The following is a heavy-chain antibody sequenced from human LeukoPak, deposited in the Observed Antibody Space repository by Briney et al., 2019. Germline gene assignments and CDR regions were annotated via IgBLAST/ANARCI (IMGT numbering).Heavy chain of an antibody. Sequence: ILLGGSLRLSCAASGFTVSSIHMVWVRPAPGKGLEWVSVTYTGGNSYYADSVKGRFIISRDISKNTLYLQMNSLRAEDTAVYYCARVTIAVAVPYGMDVWGQGTTVTVSS. CDR1: GFTVSSIH. V-gene: IGHV3-53*01. J-gene: IGHJ6*02. CDR2: TYTGGNS. CDR3: ARVTIAVAVPYGMDV. D-gene: IGHD6-19*01.